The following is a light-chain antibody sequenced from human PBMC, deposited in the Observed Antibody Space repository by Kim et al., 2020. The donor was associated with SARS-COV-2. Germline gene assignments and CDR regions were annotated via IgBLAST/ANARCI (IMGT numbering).Light chain of an antibody. Sequence: ALGRTVTITCQGDSLRNHYASWYQQKPGQAPVLGIYGENVRPSGIPDRFSGSTSRSTASLTITGAQAEDEAAYYCNSRDSSINHLVFGGGTKLTVL. CDR1: SLRNHY. J-gene: IGLJ2*01. CDR2: GEN. V-gene: IGLV3-19*01. CDR3: NSRDSSINHLV.